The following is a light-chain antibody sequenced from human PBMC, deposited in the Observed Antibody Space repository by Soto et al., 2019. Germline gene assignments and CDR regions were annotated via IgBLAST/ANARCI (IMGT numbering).Light chain of an antibody. Sequence: QSVLTQPPSASGTPGQRVTISCSGSSSNIGSNPVHCYQQLPGTAPNLLIHNNNHPPSGVPDRFSASKSGSSASLAISGLQPDDEDDDYCSAWDDSLNGVLFGGGTKLTVL. CDR1: SSNIGSNP. CDR2: NNN. V-gene: IGLV1-44*01. J-gene: IGLJ2*01. CDR3: SAWDDSLNGVL.